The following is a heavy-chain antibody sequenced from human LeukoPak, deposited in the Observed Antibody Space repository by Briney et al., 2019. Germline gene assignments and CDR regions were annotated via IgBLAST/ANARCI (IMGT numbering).Heavy chain of an antibody. CDR1: GFTFSSYA. D-gene: IGHD1-26*01. J-gene: IGHJ4*02. Sequence: QAGGSLRLSCAASGFTFSSYAMSWVRQAPGKGLEWVSVISGSGVSTYYADSVKGRFTISRDNSKNTLYLQMNSLRAVDTAIYYFAKGLGEDSGRYVDYCGQGTLVTVSS. CDR2: ISGSGVST. CDR3: AKGLGEDSGRYVDY. V-gene: IGHV3-23*01.